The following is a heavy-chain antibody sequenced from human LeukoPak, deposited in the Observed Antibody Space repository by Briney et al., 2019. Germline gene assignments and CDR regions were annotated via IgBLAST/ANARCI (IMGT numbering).Heavy chain of an antibody. CDR2: ISGDGYST. V-gene: IGHV3-74*01. CDR1: GFSFSSYW. CDR3: TRGGYGSNYGAFDV. Sequence: GGSLRLSCVASGFSFSSYWMHWVRRAPGKGLMWISRISGDGYSTDYADSVKGRFTTSRDNGKDTVYLQMNSLGVEDTALYYCTRGGYGSNYGAFDVWGQGTVVTVSS. J-gene: IGHJ3*01. D-gene: IGHD4/OR15-4a*01.